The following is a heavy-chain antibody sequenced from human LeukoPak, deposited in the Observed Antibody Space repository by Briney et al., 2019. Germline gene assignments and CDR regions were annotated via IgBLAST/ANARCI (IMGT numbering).Heavy chain of an antibody. CDR3: AKDPAYCSSTSCYTGEGAFDI. J-gene: IGHJ3*02. CDR2: IRYDGSNK. V-gene: IGHV3-30*02. Sequence: GGSLRLSCAASGFTFSSYGMHWVRQAPGKGLEWVAFIRYDGSNKYYADSVKGRFTISRDNSKNTLYLQMNSLRAEDTAVYYCAKDPAYCSSTSCYTGEGAFDIWGQGTMVTVSS. D-gene: IGHD2-2*02. CDR1: GFTFSSYG.